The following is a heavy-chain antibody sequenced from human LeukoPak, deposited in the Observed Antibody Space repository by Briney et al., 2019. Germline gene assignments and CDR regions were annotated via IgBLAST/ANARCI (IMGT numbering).Heavy chain of an antibody. CDR2: MYSGGAT. Sequence: GGSLRLSCAASGFTVSSSYMIWVRQAPGKGLGCVSVMYSGGATYYADSVKGRFTISRHNSTNTLYLQMNSLRLEDTAVYYCARRETDWGQGALVTVSS. CDR1: GFTVSSSY. J-gene: IGHJ4*02. D-gene: IGHD2-21*02. CDR3: ARRETD. V-gene: IGHV3-53*04.